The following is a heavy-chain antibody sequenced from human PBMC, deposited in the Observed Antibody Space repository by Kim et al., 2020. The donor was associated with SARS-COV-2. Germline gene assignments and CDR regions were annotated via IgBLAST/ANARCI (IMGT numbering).Heavy chain of an antibody. CDR2: ITNNGDNT. D-gene: IGHD5-12*01. Sequence: GGSLRLSCAASGFTFSSYAMHWVRQAPGKGLEYVSAITNNGDNTYHAESVKGRFTISRSNSKNTLYLQMGSLRPEDMAVYYCARAPGADIVGMPGYFEYWGQGILVAVSS. CDR3: ARAPGADIVGMPGYFEY. J-gene: IGHJ4*02. V-gene: IGHV3-64*02. CDR1: GFTFSSYA.